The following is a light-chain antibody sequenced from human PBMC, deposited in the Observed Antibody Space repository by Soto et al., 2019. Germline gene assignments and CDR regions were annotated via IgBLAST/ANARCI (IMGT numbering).Light chain of an antibody. CDR3: QKYNSAPPT. V-gene: IGKV1-27*01. Sequence: DIQMTQSPSSLAASVGDRVTITCRASQDISIYLAWYQQKPGKVPEVLIYAASTLQSGVPSRFSGSRSGTDFTLTISSLQPEDVATYYCQKYNSAPPTFGQGTRLEI. CDR1: QDISIY. J-gene: IGKJ5*01. CDR2: AAS.